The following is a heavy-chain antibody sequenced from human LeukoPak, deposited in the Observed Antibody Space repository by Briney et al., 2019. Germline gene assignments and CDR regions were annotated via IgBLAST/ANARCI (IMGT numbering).Heavy chain of an antibody. Sequence: GGSLRLSCAASGFTFSSYAMSWVRQAPGKGLEWVSATSGSGGSTYYADSVKGRFTISRDNAKNTLYLQVNSLRAEDTAVYYCARGNYYGMDVWGQGTTVTASS. CDR3: ARGNYYGMDV. CDR2: TSGSGGST. J-gene: IGHJ6*02. CDR1: GFTFSSYA. V-gene: IGHV3-23*01.